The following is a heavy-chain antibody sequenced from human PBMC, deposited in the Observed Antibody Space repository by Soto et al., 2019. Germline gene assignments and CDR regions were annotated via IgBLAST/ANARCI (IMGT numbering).Heavy chain of an antibody. CDR2: MNPNSGNT. D-gene: IGHD6-19*01. Sequence: SVKVSCNASGYTFTSYDINWARQATGQGLEWMGWMNPNSGNTGYAQKFQGRVTMTRNTSISTAYMELSSLRSEDTAVYYCARGPFVARRTGDYWGQGTLVTVSS. J-gene: IGHJ4*02. CDR1: GYTFTSYD. V-gene: IGHV1-8*01. CDR3: ARGPFVARRTGDY.